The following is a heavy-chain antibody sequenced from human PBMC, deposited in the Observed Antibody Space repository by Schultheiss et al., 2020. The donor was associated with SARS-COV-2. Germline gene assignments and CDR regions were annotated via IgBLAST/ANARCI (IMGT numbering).Heavy chain of an antibody. CDR1: GFTFSSYA. V-gene: IGHV3-48*01. J-gene: IGHJ6*02. CDR2: ISSSGSTI. Sequence: GGSLRLSCAASGFTFSSYAMHWVRQAPGKGLEWVSYISSSGSTIYYADSVKGRFTISRDNSKNTLYLQMNSLRAEDTAVYYCARDTYSSGWYGLVDVWGQGTTGTVSS. D-gene: IGHD6-19*01. CDR3: ARDTYSSGWYGLVDV.